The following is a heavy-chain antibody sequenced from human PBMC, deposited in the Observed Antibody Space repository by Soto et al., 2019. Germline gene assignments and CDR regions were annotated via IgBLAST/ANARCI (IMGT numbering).Heavy chain of an antibody. CDR3: AKVSFGAFGVVSN. J-gene: IGHJ4*02. V-gene: IGHV3-23*01. D-gene: IGHD3-3*01. CDR2: ISGSGGST. Sequence: QAPGKGLEWVSAISGSGGSTYYADSVKGRFTISRDNSKNTLYLQMNSLRAEDTAVYYCAKVSFGAFGVVSNWGQGTLVTVSS.